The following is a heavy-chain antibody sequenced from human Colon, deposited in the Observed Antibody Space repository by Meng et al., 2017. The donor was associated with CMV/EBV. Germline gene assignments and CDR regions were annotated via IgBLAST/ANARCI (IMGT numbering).Heavy chain of an antibody. D-gene: IGHD3-10*01. V-gene: IGHV3-7*01. Sequence: GGSLRLSCAGSGFTFNNYWMTWVRQAPGKGLEWVANIRHDAGNEQYYLESVKGRFTISRDNARNSVYLQMTSLRADDTAVYYCARDQLARGVKPAGGLDVWGQGTTVTVSS. CDR1: GFTFNNYW. CDR3: ARDQLARGVKPAGGLDV. CDR2: IRHDAGNEQ. J-gene: IGHJ6*02.